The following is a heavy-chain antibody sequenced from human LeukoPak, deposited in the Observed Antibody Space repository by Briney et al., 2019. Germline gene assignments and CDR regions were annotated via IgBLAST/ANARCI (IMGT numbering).Heavy chain of an antibody. Sequence: GGSLRLSCAASGFTFSSYGMHWVRQAPGKGLEWVAVISYDGSNKYYADSVKGRFTISRDNSKNTLYLQMNSLRAEDTAVYYCARAYSGYVYAPCYWGQGTLVTVSS. D-gene: IGHD5-12*01. V-gene: IGHV3-30*03. CDR2: ISYDGSNK. CDR3: ARAYSGYVYAPCY. CDR1: GFTFSSYG. J-gene: IGHJ4*02.